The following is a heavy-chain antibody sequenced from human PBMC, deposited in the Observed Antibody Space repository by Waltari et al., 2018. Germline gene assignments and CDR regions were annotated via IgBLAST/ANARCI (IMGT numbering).Heavy chain of an antibody. CDR1: GSTLTDSP. CDR3: ATDHYRQSGYDS. V-gene: IGHV1-24*01. CDR2: YVPEDGET. Sequence: QVQLVQSGAEVKKPGASVKVSCKVSGSTLTDSPMHWVRQAPGKGLEWMGGYVPEDGETIYAQSFQGRVAMTEDSSTDTAYMELTSLTSEDTAVYYCATDHYRQSGYDSWGQGTLVTVSS. J-gene: IGHJ5*02. D-gene: IGHD5-12*01.